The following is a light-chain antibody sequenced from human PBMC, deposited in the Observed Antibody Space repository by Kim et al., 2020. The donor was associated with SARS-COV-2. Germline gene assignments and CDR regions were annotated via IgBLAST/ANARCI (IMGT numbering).Light chain of an antibody. CDR2: KAS. Sequence: DIQMTQSPSILSASVGDRVTITCRAGQTISSWLAWYQQKPGKAPKLLIYKASTLESGVPSRFSGSISGTEFTLTISSLQPDDFATYYCQQYNSYPLTFGGGTKVDIK. V-gene: IGKV1-5*03. CDR3: QQYNSYPLT. J-gene: IGKJ4*01. CDR1: QTISSW.